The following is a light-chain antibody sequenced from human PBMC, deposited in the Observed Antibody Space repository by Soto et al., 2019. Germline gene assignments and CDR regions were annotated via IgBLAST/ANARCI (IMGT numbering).Light chain of an antibody. Sequence: VLAQSPGTLSLSPGERTTLSCRASQSISNNYLAWYQQKAGQAPRLLIYGASNRATGIPDRFSGSASGTDFTLTISILEPEDFAVYYCQQYGSSGTFGQGTKVDIK. V-gene: IGKV3-20*01. J-gene: IGKJ1*01. CDR1: QSISNNY. CDR3: QQYGSSGT. CDR2: GAS.